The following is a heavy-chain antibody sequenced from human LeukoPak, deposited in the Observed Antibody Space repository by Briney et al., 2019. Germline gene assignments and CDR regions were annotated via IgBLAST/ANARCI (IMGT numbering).Heavy chain of an antibody. CDR1: GFTFSSYS. CDR3: ARLGYCSSTSCFDSHSYYVDV. D-gene: IGHD2-2*01. CDR2: ISSSSSTI. J-gene: IGHJ6*03. V-gene: IGHV3-48*04. Sequence: GGSLRLSCAASGFTFSSYSMNWVRQAPGKGLEWVSYISSSSSTIYYADSVKGRFTISRDNAKNSLYLQMNSLRAEDTAVYYCARLGYCSSTSCFDSHSYYVDVWGKGTTVTVSS.